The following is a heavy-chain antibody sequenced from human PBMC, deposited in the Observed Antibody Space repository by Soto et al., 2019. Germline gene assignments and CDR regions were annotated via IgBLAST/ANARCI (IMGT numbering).Heavy chain of an antibody. Sequence: GGSLRLSCAASGFTFSSYAMSWVRQAPGKGLEWVSAISGSGGSTYYADSVKGRFTISRDNSKNTLYLQMNSLRAEDTAVYYCAKVAAEKNYYDSSGYYWEYYYYGMDVWGQGTTVTVSS. J-gene: IGHJ6*02. D-gene: IGHD3-22*01. CDR1: GFTFSSYA. CDR3: AKVAAEKNYYDSSGYYWEYYYYGMDV. V-gene: IGHV3-23*01. CDR2: ISGSGGST.